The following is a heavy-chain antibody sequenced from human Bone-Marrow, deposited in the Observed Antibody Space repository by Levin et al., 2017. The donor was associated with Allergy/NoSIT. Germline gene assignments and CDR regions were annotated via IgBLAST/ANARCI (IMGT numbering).Heavy chain of an antibody. Sequence: PGGSLRLSCAASGFIFNSYGMHWVRQAPGKGLEWVALTWYDGSINYYADSVKGRFTISRDNSNNTLSLQMNSLRGEDSAIYYCARDAGMGIVVDALDIWGQGTLVTVSS. CDR2: TWYDGSIN. CDR3: ARDAGMGIVVDALDI. V-gene: IGHV3-33*01. J-gene: IGHJ3*02. D-gene: IGHD2-21*01. CDR1: GFIFNSYG.